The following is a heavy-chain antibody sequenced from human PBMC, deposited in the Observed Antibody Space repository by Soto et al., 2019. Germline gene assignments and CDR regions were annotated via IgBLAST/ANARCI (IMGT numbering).Heavy chain of an antibody. V-gene: IGHV3-30-3*01. D-gene: IGHD3-3*01. J-gene: IGHJ6*02. CDR3: ARGYAFWSGYYYPYGMDV. CDR1: GFTFSSYA. CDR2: ISYDGSNK. Sequence: QVQLVESGGGVVQPGRSLRLSCAASGFTFSSYAMHWVRQAPGKGLEWVAVISYDGSNKNHADTVKGRFTISRDNSKNTXXLQMNSRRAEDTAVYYCARGYAFWSGYYYPYGMDVWGQGTTVTVAS.